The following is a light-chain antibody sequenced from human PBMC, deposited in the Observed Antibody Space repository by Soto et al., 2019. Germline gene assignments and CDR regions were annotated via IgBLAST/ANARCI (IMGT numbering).Light chain of an antibody. CDR1: QSVGSY. CDR2: DAS. J-gene: IGKJ5*01. CDR3: QQRSKWPLPT. V-gene: IGKV3-11*01. Sequence: EIVLTQSPATLSLSPGERATLSCRASQSVGSYLAWYQQKPGQAPRLLIYDASNRATGIPARFSGSGSGTDFTLTISSLEPEDFAVYYCQQRSKWPLPTFGQGTRL.